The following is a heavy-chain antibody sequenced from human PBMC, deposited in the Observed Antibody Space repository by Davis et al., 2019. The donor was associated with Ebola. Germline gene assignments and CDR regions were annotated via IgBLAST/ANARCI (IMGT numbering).Heavy chain of an antibody. V-gene: IGHV3-23*01. Sequence: GESLKISCAASGFTFSSYAMHWVRQAPGKGLEWVSAISGSGGSTYYADSVKGRFTISRDNSKNTLYLQMNSLRAEDTAVYYCAKGIPFYGDNPRHPYYYYGMDVWGQGTTVTVSS. J-gene: IGHJ6*02. CDR3: AKGIPFYGDNPRHPYYYYGMDV. CDR2: ISGSGGST. CDR1: GFTFSSYA. D-gene: IGHD4-17*01.